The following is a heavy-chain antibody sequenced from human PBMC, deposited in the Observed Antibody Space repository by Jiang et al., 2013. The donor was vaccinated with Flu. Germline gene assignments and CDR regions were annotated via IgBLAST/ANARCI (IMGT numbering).Heavy chain of an antibody. Sequence: KPTQTLTLTCTFSGFSLSTSGVGVGWIRQPPGKALEWLALIYWNDDKRYSPSLKSRLTITKDTSKNQVVLTMTNMDPVDTATYYCAHRLTSYDFWSGPSFDYWAREPWSPSPQ. CDR1: GFSLSTSGVG. J-gene: IGHJ4*02. CDR3: AHRLTSYDFWSGPSFDY. D-gene: IGHD3-3*01. CDR2: IYWNDDK. V-gene: IGHV2-5*01.